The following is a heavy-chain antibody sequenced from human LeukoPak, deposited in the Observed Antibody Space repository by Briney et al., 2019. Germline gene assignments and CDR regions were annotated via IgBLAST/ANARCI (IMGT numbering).Heavy chain of an antibody. D-gene: IGHD1-1*01. Sequence: PGGSLKLSCTASGYTFSSYAMSWVRQAPGQGLEWVSAISGSGGSTYYADSVKGRFTISRDNSKSTLYLQMSSLRAEDTAVYYCAKDASGARYYYYYGMDVWGQGTTVTVSS. V-gene: IGHV3-23*01. J-gene: IGHJ6*02. CDR1: GYTFSSYA. CDR2: ISGSGGST. CDR3: AKDASGARYYYYYGMDV.